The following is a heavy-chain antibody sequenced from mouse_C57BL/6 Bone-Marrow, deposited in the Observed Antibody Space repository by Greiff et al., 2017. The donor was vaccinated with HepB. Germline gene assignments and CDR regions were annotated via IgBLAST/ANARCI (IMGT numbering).Heavy chain of an antibody. J-gene: IGHJ4*01. Sequence: EVKLMESGPGLVKPSQSLSLTCSVTGYSITSGYYWNWIRQFPGNKLEWMGYISYDGSNNYNPSFKNRISITRYTSKNQFFLKLNSVTTEDTATYYCAREYDYDGFYAMDYWGQGTSVTVSS. V-gene: IGHV3-6*01. CDR1: GYSITSGYY. CDR2: ISYDGSN. D-gene: IGHD2-4*01. CDR3: AREYDYDGFYAMDY.